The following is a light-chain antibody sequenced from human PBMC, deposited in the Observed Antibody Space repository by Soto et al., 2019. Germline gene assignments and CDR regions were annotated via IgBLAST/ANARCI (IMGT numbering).Light chain of an antibody. V-gene: IGKV1-33*01. CDR1: QDISNY. Sequence: DIQMTQSPSSVSASVGDRVTITCRASQDISNYLNWYQQKPGKAPKLLIYDASNLETGVPSRFSGSGSGTDFTLSLNSLQPEDFATYYCQQGYSNPWTFGQGTKVDIK. CDR3: QQGYSNPWT. J-gene: IGKJ1*01. CDR2: DAS.